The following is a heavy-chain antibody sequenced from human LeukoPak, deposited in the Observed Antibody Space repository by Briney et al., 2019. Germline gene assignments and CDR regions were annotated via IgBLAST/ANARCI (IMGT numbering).Heavy chain of an antibody. V-gene: IGHV3-7*01. J-gene: IGHJ4*02. CDR2: MNQGGSET. CDR1: GFTFGRHW. CDR3: ARDGARKDDY. Sequence: GGSLRLSCAASGFTFGRHWMSWVRQAPGRGLEWVAHMNQGGSETTNVDSVKGRFTISRDNAKNSLYLQMNSLRAEDTAIYYCARDGARKDDYWGQGTLVTVSS. D-gene: IGHD4/OR15-4a*01.